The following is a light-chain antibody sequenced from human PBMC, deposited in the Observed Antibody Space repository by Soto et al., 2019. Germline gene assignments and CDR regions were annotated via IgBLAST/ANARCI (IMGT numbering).Light chain of an antibody. CDR1: QSLVDTDGNTY. J-gene: IGKJ4*01. Sequence: EIVMTQTPLSSPVTLGQPASISCRSSQSLVDTDGNTYLSWLHQRPGQPPRVLIYKVSNRFSGVPDRFSGSGAGTDFTLHISWVEAEDVGVYYCMQHRQSLSFGGGPKVEIK. CDR3: MQHRQSLS. V-gene: IGKV2-24*01. CDR2: KVS.